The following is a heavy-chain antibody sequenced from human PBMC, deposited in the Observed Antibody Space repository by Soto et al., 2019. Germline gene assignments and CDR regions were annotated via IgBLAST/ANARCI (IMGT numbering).Heavy chain of an antibody. V-gene: IGHV1-18*04. CDR3: XXDAPPADY. Sequence: QVQLVQSGAEVKKPGASVKVSCKASGYTFTSYSISWVRQAPGQGLEWMGWISAYNGNTNYAQMXXXXXXXXXXTXXNXXXXXXXXXXXXDTAVYYXXXDAPPADYWGQGTLVTVSS. J-gene: IGHJ4*02. CDR1: GYTFTSYS. CDR2: ISAYNGNT.